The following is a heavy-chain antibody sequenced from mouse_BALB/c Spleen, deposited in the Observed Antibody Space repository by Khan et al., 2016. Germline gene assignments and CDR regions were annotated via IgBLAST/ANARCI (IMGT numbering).Heavy chain of an antibody. Sequence: VQLQESGPELVKPGTSVRISCKAAGYTFTNYYIHWLKQGPGQGLEWIVWIFPGNVNTKFNEKFKGKATLTVDKSSTKVYMNLSSLTSEDSAVYVGARHYRYSGFVYWGQGTLVTVSA. CDR3: ARHYRYSGFVY. V-gene: IGHV1S56*01. CDR2: IFPGNVNT. J-gene: IGHJ3*01. CDR1: GYTFTNYY. D-gene: IGHD2-14*01.